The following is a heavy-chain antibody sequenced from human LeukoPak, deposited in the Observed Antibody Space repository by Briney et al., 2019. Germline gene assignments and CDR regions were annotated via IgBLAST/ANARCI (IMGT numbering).Heavy chain of an antibody. V-gene: IGHV4-30-2*01. CDR3: AREIPPYSSGYNWFDP. CDR2: IYHSGST. CDR1: GGSISSGGYY. D-gene: IGHD3-22*01. J-gene: IGHJ5*02. Sequence: SETLSLTCTVSGGSISSGGYYWSWIRQPPGKGLEWIGYIYHSGSTYYNPSLKSRVTISVDRSKNQFSLKLSSVTAADTAVYYCAREIPPYSSGYNWFDPWGQGTLVTVSS.